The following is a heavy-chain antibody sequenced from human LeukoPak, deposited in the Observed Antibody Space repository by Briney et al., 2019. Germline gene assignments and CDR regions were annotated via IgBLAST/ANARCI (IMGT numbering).Heavy chain of an antibody. CDR2: ASYNGNT. J-gene: IGHJ5*02. V-gene: IGHV4-59*08. Sequence: PSETLSLTCTVSGGSISYHYWNWIRQPPGKGLEWIGEASYNGNTNYNPSLKGRVTMSVDTSNNQFSLKLSSVTAADTAVYYCARHHVPRFSGWFDPWGQGTLVTVSS. CDR3: ARHHVPRFSGWFDP. D-gene: IGHD3-3*01. CDR1: GGSISYHY.